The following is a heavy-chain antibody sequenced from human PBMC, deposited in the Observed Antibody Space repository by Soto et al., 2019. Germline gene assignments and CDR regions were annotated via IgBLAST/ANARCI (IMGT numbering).Heavy chain of an antibody. J-gene: IGHJ5*02. CDR1: GGSISSGDYY. V-gene: IGHV4-30-4*01. D-gene: IGHD3-22*01. Sequence: SETLSLTCTVSGGSISSGDYYWSWIRQPPGKGLEWIGYIYYSGSTYYNPSLKSRVTISVDTSKNQFSLKLSSVTAADTAVYYCARDRRYYYDSSGYFFDPWGQGTLVTVS. CDR3: ARDRRYYYDSSGYFFDP. CDR2: IYYSGST.